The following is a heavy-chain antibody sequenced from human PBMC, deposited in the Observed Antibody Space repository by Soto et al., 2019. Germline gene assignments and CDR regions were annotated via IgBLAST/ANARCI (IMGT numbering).Heavy chain of an antibody. CDR2: IYYSGST. Sequence: SETLSLTCTVSGGSISSYYWSWIRQPPGKGLEWIGYIYYSGSTNYNPSLKSRVTISVDTSKNQFSLKLSSVTAADTAVYYCARGTFAPSTVTTFDYWGQGTLVTVPQ. CDR3: ARGTFAPSTVTTFDY. J-gene: IGHJ4*02. D-gene: IGHD4-17*01. CDR1: GGSISSYY. V-gene: IGHV4-59*01.